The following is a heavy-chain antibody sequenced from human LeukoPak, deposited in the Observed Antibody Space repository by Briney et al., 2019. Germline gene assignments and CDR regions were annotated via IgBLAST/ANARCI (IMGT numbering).Heavy chain of an antibody. CDR3: ATTPVWGYDSSGYT. CDR2: INPNSGGT. J-gene: IGHJ5*02. V-gene: IGHV1-2*02. CDR1: GYTFTGYY. D-gene: IGHD3-22*01. Sequence: ASVKVSCKASGYTFTGYYMHWVRPAPGQGLEWMGWINPNSGGTNYAQKFQGRVTMTEDTSTDTAYMELSSLRSEDTAVYYCATTPVWGYDSSGYTWGQGTLVTVSS.